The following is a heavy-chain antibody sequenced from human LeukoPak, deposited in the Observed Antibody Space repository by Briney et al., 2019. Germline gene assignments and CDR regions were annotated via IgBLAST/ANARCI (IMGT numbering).Heavy chain of an antibody. CDR2: IYSNGDIH. V-gene: IGHV4-39*07. J-gene: IGHJ4*02. CDR1: GGSISSSSYY. D-gene: IGHD1-14*01. Sequence: PSETLSLTCSVSGGSISSSSYYWNWIRQPPGKRLEWIGNIYSNGDIHSYTPSLKSRVTISLDTSKNQFSLKMRSVTAADTAVYYCATSRPPTTPFDHWGQGVLVIVSS. CDR3: ATSRPPTTPFDH.